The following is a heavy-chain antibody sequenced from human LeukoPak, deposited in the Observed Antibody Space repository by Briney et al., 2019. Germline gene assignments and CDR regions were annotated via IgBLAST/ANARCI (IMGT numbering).Heavy chain of an antibody. J-gene: IGHJ5*02. Sequence: SETLSLTCTVSGGSISSGGYFWSWIRQHPGKGLEWIAYIYDSGRINYNPSLKSRVTISLDTSKNQFSLKLSSVTAADTAVYYCARAFRSNPYNWFDPWGQGTLVTVSS. CDR1: GGSISSGGYF. CDR2: IYDSGRI. V-gene: IGHV4-31*03. CDR3: ARAFRSNPYNWFDP.